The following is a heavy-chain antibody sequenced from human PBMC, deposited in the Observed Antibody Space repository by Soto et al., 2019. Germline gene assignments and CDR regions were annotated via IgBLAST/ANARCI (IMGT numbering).Heavy chain of an antibody. D-gene: IGHD4-17*01. V-gene: IGHV5-51*01. Sequence: GESLKISCKGSGYSFSSHWIGWVRQMPGKGLDWMGIIYPGDSDTRYSPSFLGQVTISADKSINTAYLQWNSLKASDTAMYYCARQGNGAEGFDFWGQGALVTVSS. CDR2: IYPGDSDT. CDR1: GYSFSSHW. J-gene: IGHJ4*02. CDR3: ARQGNGAEGFDF.